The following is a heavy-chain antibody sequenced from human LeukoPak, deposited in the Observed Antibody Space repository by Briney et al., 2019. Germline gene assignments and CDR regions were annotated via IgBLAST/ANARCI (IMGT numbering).Heavy chain of an antibody. D-gene: IGHD6-6*01. Sequence: SETLSLTCAVYGGSFSGYYWSWIRQPPGKGLEWIGEINHSGSTNYNPSLKSRVTISVDTSKNQFSLKLSSVTAADTAVYYCVRGLSGGVAARQRRFDYWGQGTLVTVSS. CDR2: INHSGST. V-gene: IGHV4-34*01. J-gene: IGHJ4*02. CDR3: VRGLSGGVAARQRRFDY. CDR1: GGSFSGYY.